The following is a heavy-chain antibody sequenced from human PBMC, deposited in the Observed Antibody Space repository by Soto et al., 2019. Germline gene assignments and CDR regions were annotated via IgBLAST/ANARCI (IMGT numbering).Heavy chain of an antibody. CDR3: AKDGNPIPYLTGYYRLVWFDP. V-gene: IGHV3-23*01. J-gene: IGHJ5*02. CDR2: ISGSGGST. D-gene: IGHD3-9*01. Sequence: VQLLESGGGLVQPGGSLRLSCAASGFTFSSYAMSWVRQAPGKGLEWVSAISGSGGSTYYADSVKGRLTISRDKSKNTLYMQMNSVRAEDTAVYYCAKDGNPIPYLTGYYRLVWFDPWGQGTLVTVST. CDR1: GFTFSSYA.